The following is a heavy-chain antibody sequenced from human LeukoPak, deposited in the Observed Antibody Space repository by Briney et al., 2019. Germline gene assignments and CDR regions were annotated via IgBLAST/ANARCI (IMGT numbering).Heavy chain of an antibody. D-gene: IGHD5-24*01. V-gene: IGHV3-21*01. Sequence: PGGSLRLSCAASGFTFSTYSMNWVRQAPGKGLEWVSSISTSSNYIYYADSVKGRFTISRDNAKNSLYLQMNSLRVEDTAVYYCARAKTGWLQHKSFDYWGQGTLVTVSS. CDR3: ARAKTGWLQHKSFDY. CDR1: GFTFSTYS. J-gene: IGHJ4*02. CDR2: ISTSSNYI.